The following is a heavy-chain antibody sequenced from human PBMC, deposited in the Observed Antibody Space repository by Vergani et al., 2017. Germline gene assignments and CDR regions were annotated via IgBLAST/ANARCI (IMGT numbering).Heavy chain of an antibody. V-gene: IGHV4-59*01. J-gene: IGHJ6*02. CDR1: GGSISSYY. CDR3: ARVEMATEGPLHYYYGMDV. Sequence: QVQLQESGPGLVKPSETLSLTCTVSGGSISSYYWSWIRQPPGKGLEWIGYIYYSGCTNYNPSLKSRVTISVDTSKNQFSLKLSSVTAADTAVYYCARVEMATEGPLHYYYGMDVWGQGTTVTVSS. D-gene: IGHD5-24*01. CDR2: IYYSGCT.